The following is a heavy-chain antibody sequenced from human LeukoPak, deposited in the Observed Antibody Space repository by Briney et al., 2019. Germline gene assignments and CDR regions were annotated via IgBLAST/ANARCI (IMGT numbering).Heavy chain of an antibody. J-gene: IGHJ4*02. Sequence: GGSLRLSCAASGFTFSSYAMHWVHQAPGKGLEWVAVISYDGSNKYYADSVKGRFTISRDNSKNTLYLQMNSLRAEDTAVYYCARADDYGIEDYWGQGTLVTVSS. CDR2: ISYDGSNK. D-gene: IGHD4-17*01. CDR3: ARADDYGIEDY. CDR1: GFTFSSYA. V-gene: IGHV3-30*04.